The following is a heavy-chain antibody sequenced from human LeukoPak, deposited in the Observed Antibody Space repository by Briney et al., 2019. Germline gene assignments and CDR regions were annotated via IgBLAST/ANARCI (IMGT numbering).Heavy chain of an antibody. CDR3: ARPSTPYSSGLENIDY. Sequence: PSETLSLTCTVSGYSISTGYYWDWIRQPPGKGLEWIGTFYHGGSTYYNPSLKSRVTISVDTSKNQFSLKPSSVTAADTAVYYCARPSTPYSSGLENIDYWGQGTLVTVSS. CDR1: GYSISTGYY. V-gene: IGHV4-38-2*02. D-gene: IGHD6-19*01. J-gene: IGHJ4*02. CDR2: FYHGGST.